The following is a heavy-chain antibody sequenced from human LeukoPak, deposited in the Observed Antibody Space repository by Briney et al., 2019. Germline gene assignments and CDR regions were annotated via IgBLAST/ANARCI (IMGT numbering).Heavy chain of an antibody. D-gene: IGHD6-19*01. J-gene: IGHJ5*02. CDR1: GYTFTGYY. V-gene: IGHV1-2*02. Sequence: PGASVKVSCKASGYTFTGYYMHWVRQAPGQGLEWMGWINPNSGGTNYAQKFQGRATMTRDTSISTAYMELSRLRSDDTAVYYCARGQKIAVAGTGWFDPWGQGTLVTVSS. CDR3: ARGQKIAVAGTGWFDP. CDR2: INPNSGGT.